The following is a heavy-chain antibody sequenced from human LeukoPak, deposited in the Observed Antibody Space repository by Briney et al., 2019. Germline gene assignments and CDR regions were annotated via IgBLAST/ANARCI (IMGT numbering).Heavy chain of an antibody. Sequence: ASVMVSCKASGYTFTSFGISWVRQAPGQGVEWMGWISAYNGNTDYPQKVQGRVTITTDTSTSPAYTELGSLRTDDTAVYYCVRDGGIVGASRLDYWGQGTLVTVSS. CDR1: GYTFTSFG. CDR3: VRDGGIVGASRLDY. D-gene: IGHD1-26*01. V-gene: IGHV1-18*01. J-gene: IGHJ4*02. CDR2: ISAYNGNT.